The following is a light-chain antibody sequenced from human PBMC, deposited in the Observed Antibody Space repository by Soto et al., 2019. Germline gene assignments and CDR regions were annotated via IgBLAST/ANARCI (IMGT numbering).Light chain of an antibody. CDR1: RGAVGNCNY. V-gene: IGLV2-14*01. Sequence: QCVLTQPAAVSGSPGQLVTISCTGGRGAVGNCNYVSWYRHLPGEAPQLILYGLSDRPSAVSDRFSGSKSGDTASLSVSGLQAEDEADYYCRPYTSTSAAGFATGPKPNVL. CDR2: GLS. CDR3: RPYTSTSAAG. J-gene: IGLJ1*01.